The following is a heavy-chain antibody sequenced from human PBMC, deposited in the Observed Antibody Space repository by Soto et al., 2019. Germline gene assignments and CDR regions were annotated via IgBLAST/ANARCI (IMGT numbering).Heavy chain of an antibody. CDR2: INNDGSNK. CDR1: GFTFSSYW. Sequence: GGSLRLSCAASGFTFSSYWMHWVRQAPGKGLVWVSRINNDGSNKYYADSVKGRFTISRDNSKNTLYLQMNSLRAEDTAVYYCARDSGYSSGWYVPAYYYYYYGMDVWGQGTTVTVSS. J-gene: IGHJ6*02. V-gene: IGHV3-74*01. D-gene: IGHD6-19*01. CDR3: ARDSGYSSGWYVPAYYYYYYGMDV.